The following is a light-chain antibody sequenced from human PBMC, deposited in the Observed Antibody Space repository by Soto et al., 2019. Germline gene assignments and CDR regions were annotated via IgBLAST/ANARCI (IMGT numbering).Light chain of an antibody. Sequence: AIRMTQSPSSLSASTRDRVTITCRASQGISSYLAWYQQKPGKAPKLLIYAASTLQSGVPSRFSGSGSGTDFTLTISCLQSEDFATYYCQQYYSYPRAFGPGTKGIS. CDR1: QGISSY. CDR2: AAS. CDR3: QQYYSYPRA. V-gene: IGKV1-8*01. J-gene: IGKJ3*01.